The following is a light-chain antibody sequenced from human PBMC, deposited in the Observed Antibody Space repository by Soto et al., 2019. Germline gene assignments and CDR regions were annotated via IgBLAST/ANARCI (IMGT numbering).Light chain of an antibody. Sequence: DIQMTQSRSSLSASVGDRITITCRASQTLNNYLTWFQQKPGKAPKVLIYAASTLQSGVPSRFSGSGSGAEFTLTISSLQPEDFATYYCQQSFSPLLTFGGGTKVDIK. CDR2: AAS. J-gene: IGKJ4*01. CDR1: QTLNNY. CDR3: QQSFSPLLT. V-gene: IGKV1-39*01.